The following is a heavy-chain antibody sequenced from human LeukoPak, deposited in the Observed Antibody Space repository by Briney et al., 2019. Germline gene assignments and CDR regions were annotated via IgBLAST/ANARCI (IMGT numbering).Heavy chain of an antibody. CDR2: ISYDGSNK. CDR3: AGVSESGWYNY. D-gene: IGHD6-19*01. Sequence: GGSLRLSCAASGFTFSSYAMHWARQALGKGLEWVAVISYDGSNKYYADSVKGRFSISRDNSKNTLYLQMSSLRDEDTAVYYCAGVSESGWYNYWGQGTLVTVSS. CDR1: GFTFSSYA. V-gene: IGHV3-30*03. J-gene: IGHJ4*02.